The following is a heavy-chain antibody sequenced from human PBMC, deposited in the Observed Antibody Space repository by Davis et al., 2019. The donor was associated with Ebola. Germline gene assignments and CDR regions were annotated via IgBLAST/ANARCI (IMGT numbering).Heavy chain of an antibody. V-gene: IGHV3-11*01. D-gene: IGHD3-10*01. CDR2: ISSSGSTI. Sequence: GESLKISCAASGFTFSDYYMSWIRQAPGKGLEWVSYISSSGSTIYYADSVKGRFTISRDNAKNSLYLQMNSLRAEDTAVYYCARALVQGVSPRRHYYYYGMDVWGQGTTVTVSS. CDR3: ARALVQGVSPRRHYYYYGMDV. J-gene: IGHJ6*02. CDR1: GFTFSDYY.